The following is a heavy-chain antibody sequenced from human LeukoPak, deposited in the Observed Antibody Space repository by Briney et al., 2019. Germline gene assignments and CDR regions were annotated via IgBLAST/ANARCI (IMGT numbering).Heavy chain of an antibody. CDR3: ACQSTAMGSFYY. V-gene: IGHV4-39*01. Sequence: SETLSLTCAESGGAICSSAYEGGWIRQPPGKGLEWIGSIYYNGNTYYNPSLKRRVTISVDTSKNQFSLTLTSATAADTAVYSCACQSTAMGSFYYWGQGTLVPVSS. D-gene: IGHD5-18*01. J-gene: IGHJ4*02. CDR2: IYYNGNT. CDR1: GGAICSSAYE.